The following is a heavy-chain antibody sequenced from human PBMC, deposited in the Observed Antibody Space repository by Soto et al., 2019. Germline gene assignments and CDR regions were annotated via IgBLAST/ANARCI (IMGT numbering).Heavy chain of an antibody. CDR2: INAGNGNT. CDR1: GYTFTSYG. Sequence: ASVKVSCKASGYTFTSYGISWVRQAPGQGLEWMGWINAGNGNTKYSQKFQGRVTITRDTSASTAYMELSSLRSEDTAVYYCARDGGGFYYYYYGMDVWGQGTTVTVSS. V-gene: IGHV1-3*01. CDR3: ARDGGGFYYYYYGMDV. D-gene: IGHD3-10*01. J-gene: IGHJ6*02.